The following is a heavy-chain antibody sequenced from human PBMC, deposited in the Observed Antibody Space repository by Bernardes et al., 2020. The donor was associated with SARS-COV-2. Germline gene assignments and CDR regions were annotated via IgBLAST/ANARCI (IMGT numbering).Heavy chain of an antibody. CDR2: IKSDGSTT. Sequence: GSLRLSCEASGFTFSSSWMHWVRQAPGRGLVWVSRIKSDGSTTNYADSVKGRFTISRDNAKNTLYLQMNSLRAEDTAVYYCAREIGTAGGYWGQGTLVTVSS. V-gene: IGHV3-74*01. CDR1: GFTFSSSW. D-gene: IGHD1-7*01. CDR3: AREIGTAGGY. J-gene: IGHJ4*02.